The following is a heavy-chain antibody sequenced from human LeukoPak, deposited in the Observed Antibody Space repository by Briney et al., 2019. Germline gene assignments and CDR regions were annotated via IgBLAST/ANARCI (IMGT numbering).Heavy chain of an antibody. CDR1: GFTFSSYA. Sequence: PGRSLRLSCAASGFTFSSYAMHWVRQAPGKGLEWVAVISYDGSNKYYADSAKGRFTLSRDDSRNTVFLQLNNLRVDDTAVYYCAKASWVSNADAVLWGQGTVVTVSS. V-gene: IGHV3-30*07. CDR2: ISYDGSNK. J-gene: IGHJ4*02. CDR3: AKASWVSNADAVL. D-gene: IGHD1-1*01.